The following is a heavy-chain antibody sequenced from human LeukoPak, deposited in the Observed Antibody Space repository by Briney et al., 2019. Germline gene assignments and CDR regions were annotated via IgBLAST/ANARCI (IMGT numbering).Heavy chain of an antibody. D-gene: IGHD5-18*01. CDR1: GFTVSSNN. CDR2: ICTCGNT. J-gene: IGHJ4*02. CDR3: AGGYSYGYWGNY. V-gene: IGHV3-66*01. Sequence: GGSLRLSCASSGFTVSSNNMNWVRQAPGKGLEWVSVICTCGNTFYADSVKGRFTISRDNSKNTLYVQVNSLRAEDTAVDYCAGGYSYGYWGNYWGQGTLVTVSS.